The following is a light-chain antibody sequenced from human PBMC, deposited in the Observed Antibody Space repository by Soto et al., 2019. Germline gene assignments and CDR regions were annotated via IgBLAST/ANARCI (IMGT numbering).Light chain of an antibody. CDR1: QSISAW. Sequence: DIQMTQSPSTLSASVGDRVSINCRASQSISAWLAWYQQKPGKAPRLLIYKASTLEIGVPSRFSGSGSGTEFTLTISSLQPDDFATYYCQQYNTYSTFGQGTRLEIK. V-gene: IGKV1-5*03. CDR3: QQYNTYST. J-gene: IGKJ5*01. CDR2: KAS.